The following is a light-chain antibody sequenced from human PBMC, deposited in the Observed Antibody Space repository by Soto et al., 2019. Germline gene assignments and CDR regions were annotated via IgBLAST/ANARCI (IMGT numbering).Light chain of an antibody. CDR3: CSYAGSYTSYV. CDR1: SSDVGGYNN. Sequence: QSVLTQPRSVSGSPGPSVTISCTGTSSDVGGYNNVSWYQQHPGKAPKLMIYDVSKRPSGVPDRFSGSKSGNTASLTISGLQAEDEADYYCCSYAGSYTSYVFGTGTKLTVL. J-gene: IGLJ1*01. V-gene: IGLV2-11*01. CDR2: DVS.